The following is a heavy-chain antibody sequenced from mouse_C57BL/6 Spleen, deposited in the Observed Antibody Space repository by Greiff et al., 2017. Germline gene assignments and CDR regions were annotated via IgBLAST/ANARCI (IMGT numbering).Heavy chain of an antibody. V-gene: IGHV1-26*01. CDR1: GYTFTDYY. Sequence: VQLQQSGPELVKPGASVKISCKASGYTFTDYYMNWVQQSHGKSLEWIGAINPNNGGPSYNQKFQGKATLTVAKSSSTAYMELRSLTSEDSAVYYCARARYCSSYYAMDYGGQGTSVTGSS. CDR2: INPNNGGP. CDR3: ARARYCSSYYAMDY. D-gene: IGHD1-1*01. J-gene: IGHJ4*01.